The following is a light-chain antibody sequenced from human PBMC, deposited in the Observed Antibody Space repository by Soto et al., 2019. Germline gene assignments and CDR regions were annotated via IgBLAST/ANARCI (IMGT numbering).Light chain of an antibody. Sequence: ERVMTQSPATLSVSPGERATLSCRASQSVRSNLAWYQQKPGQAPRLLIYGASTRATGIPARFSGSGSGTEFTLTISSLQSEDFAVYYCQQRSNWPPWTFGQGTKV. J-gene: IGKJ1*01. CDR3: QQRSNWPPWT. V-gene: IGKV3-15*01. CDR1: QSVRSN. CDR2: GAS.